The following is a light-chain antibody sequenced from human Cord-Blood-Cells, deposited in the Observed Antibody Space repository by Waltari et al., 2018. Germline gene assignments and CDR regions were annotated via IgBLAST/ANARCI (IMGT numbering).Light chain of an antibody. Sequence: QCALTQPHPASRSPGQSVTISCTATTSDIGGYTYVSWYQQHTGKAPKLMIYDVSKRPSGVPDRFSGSKSGNTASLTISGLQAEDEADYYCCSYAGSYTPVFGGGTKLTVL. V-gene: IGLV2-11*01. CDR2: DVS. CDR3: CSYAGSYTPV. J-gene: IGLJ2*01. CDR1: TSDIGGYTY.